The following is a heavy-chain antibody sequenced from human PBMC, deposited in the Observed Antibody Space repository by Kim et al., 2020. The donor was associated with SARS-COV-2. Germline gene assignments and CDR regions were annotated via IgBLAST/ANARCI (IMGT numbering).Heavy chain of an antibody. V-gene: IGHV1-3*01. Sequence: ASVKVSCKASGYTFKTYPIHWLRQAPGQTLEWMGWVNAANDQTKYSQKFQGRITISRDTSANTAYIELRSLTTKDTAFYYCVRDMNPTVYDYWGQGTLVT. D-gene: IGHD4-4*01. J-gene: IGHJ4*02. CDR1: GYTFKTYP. CDR3: VRDMNPTVYDY. CDR2: VNAANDQT.